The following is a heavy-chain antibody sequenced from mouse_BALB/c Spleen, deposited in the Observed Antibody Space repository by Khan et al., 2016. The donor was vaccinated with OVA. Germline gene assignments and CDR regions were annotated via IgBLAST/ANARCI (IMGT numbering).Heavy chain of an antibody. Sequence: VQLQQSGAELAKPGASVKLSCTASGFNIKDTYIHWVKKRPEQGLEWIGRIDPANGDTKCDPKFQGKATIKADTSSNTAHLQHSSLTSEDTAFYYCRRFFSHLYGIGWFAYWVQGTLVTVSA. CDR3: RRFFSHLYGIGWFAY. D-gene: IGHD1-1*01. CDR1: GFNIKDTY. CDR2: IDPANGDT. V-gene: IGHV14-3*02. J-gene: IGHJ3*01.